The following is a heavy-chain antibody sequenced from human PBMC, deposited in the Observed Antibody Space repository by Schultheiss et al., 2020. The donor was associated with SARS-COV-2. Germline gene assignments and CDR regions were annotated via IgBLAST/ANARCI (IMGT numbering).Heavy chain of an antibody. CDR1: GGSFSGYY. D-gene: IGHD2-15*01. V-gene: IGHV4-59*01. J-gene: IGHJ4*02. CDR2: IYYSGST. Sequence: SETLSLTCAVYGGSFSGYYWSWIRQPPGKGLEWIGYIYYSGSTNYNPSLKSRVTISVDTSKNQFSLKLSSVTAADTAVYYCARAAGYCSGGSCSEVASDYWGQGTLVTVSS. CDR3: ARAAGYCSGGSCSEVASDY.